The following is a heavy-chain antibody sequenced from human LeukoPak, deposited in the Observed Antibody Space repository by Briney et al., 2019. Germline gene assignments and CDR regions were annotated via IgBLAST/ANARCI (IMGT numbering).Heavy chain of an antibody. CDR2: INHSGST. V-gene: IGHV4-34*01. Sequence: SETLSLTCAVYGGSFSGYYWSWIRQPPGKGLEWIGEINHSGSTNYNPSLKSRVTISVDTSKNQFSLKLSSVTAADTAVYYCARRKGRGYSYYCLGMDVWGQGTTVTVSS. D-gene: IGHD5-18*01. J-gene: IGHJ6*02. CDR3: ARRKGRGYSYYCLGMDV. CDR1: GGSFSGYY.